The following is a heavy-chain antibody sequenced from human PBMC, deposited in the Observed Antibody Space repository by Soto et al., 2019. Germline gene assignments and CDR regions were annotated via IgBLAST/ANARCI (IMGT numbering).Heavy chain of an antibody. J-gene: IGHJ6*02. CDR1: EFTFSSSA. CDR2: ISDTGASA. V-gene: IGHV3-23*01. Sequence: QPGGSLRLSCAASEFTFSSSAMSWVRQAPGKGLEWVSAISDTGASAYYADSVKGRFTVSRDNSKNTLYLHMNSLRAGDTALYYCAKVFQYYYYGMDVWGQGTTVTVS. CDR3: AKVFQYYYYGMDV.